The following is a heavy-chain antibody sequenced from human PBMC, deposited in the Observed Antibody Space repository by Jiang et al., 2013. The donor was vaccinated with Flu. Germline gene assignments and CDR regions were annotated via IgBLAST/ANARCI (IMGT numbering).Heavy chain of an antibody. CDR2: IDPSDSQT. V-gene: IGHV5-10-1*01. CDR1: GFSLSNYW. Sequence: GAEVKKPGGSLRISCKVSGFSLSNYWISWVRQMPGKGLEWMGRIDPSDSQTNYDPSFQGHVSFSFDKSISTAYLQWSSLKASDTAIYYCARANRAEDYWGQGTLVTVSS. J-gene: IGHJ4*02. CDR3: ARANRAEDY. D-gene: IGHD3-10*01.